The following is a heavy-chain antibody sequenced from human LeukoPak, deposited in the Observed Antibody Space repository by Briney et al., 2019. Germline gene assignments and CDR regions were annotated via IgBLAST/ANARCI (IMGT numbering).Heavy chain of an antibody. J-gene: IGHJ4*02. Sequence: ASVKVSFKASGYTFTGYYMHLVRQAPGQGLEWMGWINPNSGGTNYAQKFQGRVTMTRDTSISTAYMELSGLTSDDTAVYYCARDLGYSYGIGYWGQGTLVTVSS. CDR1: GYTFTGYY. V-gene: IGHV1-2*02. D-gene: IGHD5-18*01. CDR3: ARDLGYSYGIGY. CDR2: INPNSGGT.